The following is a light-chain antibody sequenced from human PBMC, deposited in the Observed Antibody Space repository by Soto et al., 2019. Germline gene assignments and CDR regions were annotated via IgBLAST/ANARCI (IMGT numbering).Light chain of an antibody. CDR1: QSVNGW. V-gene: IGKV1-5*01. CDR3: QQYDTSPWT. CDR2: AAS. J-gene: IGKJ1*01. Sequence: DIQMTQSPSTLSASVGDRVSITCRASQSVNGWLAWYQQKPGKAPNLLIYAASNLESGVPSRFSGSGSGTEFALIISSLQPDDFATYYCQQYDTSPWTFGQGTKVEIK.